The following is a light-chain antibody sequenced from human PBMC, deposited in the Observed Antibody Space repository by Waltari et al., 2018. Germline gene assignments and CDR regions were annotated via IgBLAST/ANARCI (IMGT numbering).Light chain of an antibody. CDR3: QQYGSSIMYT. CDR1: QRLTKNY. Sequence: VLTQSPGTLSLSPGERATLSCRASQRLTKNYLAWYQQKPGQAPRHLIYGASSRAAGIPDRFSGSGSGTDFTLTISRLEPEDFAVYYCQQYGSSIMYTFGQGTKLEIK. J-gene: IGKJ2*01. CDR2: GAS. V-gene: IGKV3-20*01.